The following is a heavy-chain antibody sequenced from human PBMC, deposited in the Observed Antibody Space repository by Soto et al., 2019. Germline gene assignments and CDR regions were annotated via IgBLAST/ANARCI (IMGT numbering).Heavy chain of an antibody. Sequence: GGAPRPSCAASGFTFSSYLMSWGRPAPGKGLEWVANIKQDGSEKYYVDSVKGRFTISRDNAKNSLYLQMNSLRAEDTAVYYCARPLRYFDWLFPGYWGQGTLVTVSS. CDR2: IKQDGSEK. CDR1: GFTFSSYL. V-gene: IGHV3-7*01. CDR3: ARPLRYFDWLFPGY. D-gene: IGHD3-9*01. J-gene: IGHJ4*02.